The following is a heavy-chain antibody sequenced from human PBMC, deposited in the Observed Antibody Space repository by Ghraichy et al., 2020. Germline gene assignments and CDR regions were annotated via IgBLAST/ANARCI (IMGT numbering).Heavy chain of an antibody. D-gene: IGHD3-22*01. CDR1: GGSISNYY. CDR3: AKGYYGSSGYSNCFDP. V-gene: IGHV4-59*01. J-gene: IGHJ5*02. CDR2: IHYSGTT. Sequence: SETLSLTCTVSGGSISNYYWSWIRQPPGKGLEWIGYIHYSGTTNYNPSLKSRVTISVDTSNNRFSLSLTSVTAADTAVYYCAKGYYGSSGYSNCFDPWGQRALVAVSS.